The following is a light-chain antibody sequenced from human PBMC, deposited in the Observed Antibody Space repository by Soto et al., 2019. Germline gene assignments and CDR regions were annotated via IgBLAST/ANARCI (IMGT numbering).Light chain of an antibody. V-gene: IGLV2-14*01. CDR2: SLS. J-gene: IGLJ1*01. Sequence: SVLTQPASVSGSPGQSITISCTGTSSVVGGYDSFSCYQLLPATAPRLIIFSLSNRPSRVSNRFSGSKSGNTASLTISGLQAEDEADYFCTSYTISSTQGFGPGTKGTVL. CDR1: SSVVGGYDS. CDR3: TSYTISSTQG.